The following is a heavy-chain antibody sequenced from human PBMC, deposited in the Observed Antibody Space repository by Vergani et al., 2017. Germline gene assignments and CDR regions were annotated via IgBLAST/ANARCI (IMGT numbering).Heavy chain of an antibody. Sequence: EVQLVESGGGLVQPGRSLRLSCAASGFPFDDYAMHWVRQAPGKGLEWVSGISWNSGSIGYADSVKGRFTISRDNAKNSLYLQMNSLRAEDTALYYCAKDKVPGRGSAFDIWGQGTMVTVSS. D-gene: IGHD3-10*01. CDR3: AKDKVPGRGSAFDI. J-gene: IGHJ3*02. V-gene: IGHV3-9*01. CDR1: GFPFDDYA. CDR2: ISWNSGSI.